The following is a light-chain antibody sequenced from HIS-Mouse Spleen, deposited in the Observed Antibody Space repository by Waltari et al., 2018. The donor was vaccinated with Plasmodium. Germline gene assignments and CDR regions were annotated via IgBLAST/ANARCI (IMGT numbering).Light chain of an antibody. V-gene: IGLV2-11*02. CDR3: CSYAGSYTYV. J-gene: IGLJ1*01. Sequence: QSCPTQPPPIVRSSCTASHHPLPWTRRCVCGYKLFSWYQQHPGKAPKLMIYDVSKRPSGVPDRFSGSKSGNTASLTISGLQAEDEADYYCCSYAGSYTYVFGTGTKVTVL. CDR1: RCVCGYKL. CDR2: DVS.